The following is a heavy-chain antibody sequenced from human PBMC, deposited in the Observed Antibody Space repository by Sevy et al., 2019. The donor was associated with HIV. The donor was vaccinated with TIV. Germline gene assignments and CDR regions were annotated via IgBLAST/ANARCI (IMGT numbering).Heavy chain of an antibody. D-gene: IGHD3-10*01. CDR3: VKGLGMVQGALLSEHI. Sequence: GGSLRLSCTAYGFIFNQFGFHWVRQAPGKGPEWVAFTRYDGTTKYYADSVKGRFTISRENSKNTLYLQMNNLNPEDTALYHCVKGLGMVQGALLSEHIWGQGTMVTVSS. V-gene: IGHV3-30*02. CDR2: TRYDGTTK. CDR1: GFIFNQFG. J-gene: IGHJ3*02.